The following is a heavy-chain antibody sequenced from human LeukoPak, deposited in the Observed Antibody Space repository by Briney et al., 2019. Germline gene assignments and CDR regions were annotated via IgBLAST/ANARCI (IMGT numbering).Heavy chain of an antibody. D-gene: IGHD1-26*01. CDR1: GGTFSSYA. CDR2: IIPIFGTA. Sequence: ASVKVSCKASGGTFSSYAISWVRQAPGQGLEWMGGIIPIFGTANYAQKFRGRVTITADKSTSTAYMELSSLRSEDTAVYYCARDTGGGYFDYWGQGTLVTVSS. J-gene: IGHJ4*02. CDR3: ARDTGGGYFDY. V-gene: IGHV1-69*06.